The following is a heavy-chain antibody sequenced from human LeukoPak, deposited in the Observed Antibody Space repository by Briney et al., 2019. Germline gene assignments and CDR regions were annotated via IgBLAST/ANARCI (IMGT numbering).Heavy chain of an antibody. D-gene: IGHD2-15*01. J-gene: IGHJ5*02. CDR3: ARQAAYGDWFDP. Sequence: ASVKVSCKASGYTFTGYYMHWVRQAPGQGLEWMGWINPNSGGTNYAQKFQGRVTTTRDTSISTAYMELSRLRSDDTAVYYCARQAAYGDWFDPWGQGTLVTVSS. CDR2: INPNSGGT. V-gene: IGHV1-2*02. CDR1: GYTFTGYY.